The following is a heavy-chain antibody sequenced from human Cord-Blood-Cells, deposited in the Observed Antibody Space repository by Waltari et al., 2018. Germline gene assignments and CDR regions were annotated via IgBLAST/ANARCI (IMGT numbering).Heavy chain of an antibody. D-gene: IGHD5-12*01. CDR1: GGSFSGYY. J-gene: IGHJ6*03. Sequence: QVQLQQWGAGLLKPSETLSLTCAVYGGSFSGYYWRWIRQPPGKGLEWIGEINHSGSTNYNPSLKSRVTISVDTSKNQFSLKLSSVTAADTAVYYCARMVATIEYYYMDVWGKGTTVTVSS. V-gene: IGHV4-34*01. CDR2: INHSGST. CDR3: ARMVATIEYYYMDV.